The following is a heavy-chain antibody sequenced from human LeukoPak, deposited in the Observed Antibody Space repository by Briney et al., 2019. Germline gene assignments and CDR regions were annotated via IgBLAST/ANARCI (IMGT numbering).Heavy chain of an antibody. Sequence: GESLKISCKGSGYSFTSYWIGWVRQMPGKGLEWMGIIYPGDSDTRYSPSFQGQVTISADKSISTAYLQWSSLKASDTAMYYCERQKYCGGDCYWDPFDYWGQGTLVTVSS. CDR1: GYSFTSYW. CDR3: ERQKYCGGDCYWDPFDY. D-gene: IGHD2-21*02. V-gene: IGHV5-51*01. CDR2: IYPGDSDT. J-gene: IGHJ4*02.